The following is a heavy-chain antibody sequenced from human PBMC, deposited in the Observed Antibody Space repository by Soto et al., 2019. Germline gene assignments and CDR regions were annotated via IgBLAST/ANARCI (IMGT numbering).Heavy chain of an antibody. J-gene: IGHJ4*02. D-gene: IGHD1-26*01. CDR3: ARRGSGSYYDY. Sequence: EVQLLESGGGLVQPGGSLRLSCAASGFTFSSYAMRWVRQAPVKGLEWVSAISGSGGSTYYADSVKGRFTISSDNSKNTLELQMTSLRAEDTAVYYCARRGSGSYYDYWGQGALVSVSS. CDR1: GFTFSSYA. V-gene: IGHV3-23*01. CDR2: ISGSGGST.